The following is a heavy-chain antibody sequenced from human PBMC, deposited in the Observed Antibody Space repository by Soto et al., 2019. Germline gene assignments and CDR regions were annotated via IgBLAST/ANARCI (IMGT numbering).Heavy chain of an antibody. J-gene: IGHJ4*02. V-gene: IGHV1-8*01. CDR2: MNPNSGNT. Sequence: ASVKNFCKASGYTFTSYDINWVRQATGQGLEWMGWMNPNSGNTGYAQKFQGRVTMTRNTSISTAYMELSSLRSEDTAVYYCARLIPKDYGDDELDYWGQGTLVTAPQ. D-gene: IGHD4-17*01. CDR1: GYTFTSYD. CDR3: ARLIPKDYGDDELDY.